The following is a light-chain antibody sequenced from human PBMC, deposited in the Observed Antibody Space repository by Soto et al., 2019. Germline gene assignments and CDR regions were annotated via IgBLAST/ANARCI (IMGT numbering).Light chain of an antibody. J-gene: IGKJ3*01. CDR2: AAS. V-gene: IGKV1-39*01. Sequence: DLQMTQSPSSLSASVGDRVTITCRASQSISSYLNWYQQKPGKAPKLLIYAASSLQSGVPSRFSGSGSGTDFTLTISSLQPEDFATYYCQQSDSTPATFGPGTKVDIK. CDR1: QSISSY. CDR3: QQSDSTPAT.